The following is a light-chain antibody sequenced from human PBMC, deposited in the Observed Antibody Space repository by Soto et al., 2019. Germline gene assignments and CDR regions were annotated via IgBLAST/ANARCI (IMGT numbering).Light chain of an antibody. V-gene: IGKV3-20*01. J-gene: IGKJ2*01. CDR1: QSVSSSY. CDR3: QQYGDSPKYT. CDR2: GAS. Sequence: EIVLTQSPGTLSLSPGERATLSCRASQSVSSSYLAWYQQKPGQAPRLLIYGASTRATGIPDRFSGSGSGTDFTLTISRLEPEDFAVYYCQQYGDSPKYTFVQGTNLEIK.